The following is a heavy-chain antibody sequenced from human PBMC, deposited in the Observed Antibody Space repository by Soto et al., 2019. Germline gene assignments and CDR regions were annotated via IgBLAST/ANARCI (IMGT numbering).Heavy chain of an antibody. CDR2: IYSGGST. J-gene: IGHJ4*02. CDR3: ARDREYGDYGWH. V-gene: IGHV3-66*01. Sequence: EVQLVESGGGLVQPGGSLRLSCAASGFTVSSNYMSWVRQAPGKGLERVSVIYSGGSTYYADSVKGRFTISRDNSKNTLYLQMNSLRAEDTAVYYCARDREYGDYGWHWGQGTLVTVSS. CDR1: GFTVSSNY. D-gene: IGHD4-17*01.